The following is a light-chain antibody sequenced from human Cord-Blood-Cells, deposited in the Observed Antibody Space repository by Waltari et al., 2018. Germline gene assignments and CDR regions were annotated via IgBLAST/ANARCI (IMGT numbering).Light chain of an antibody. J-gene: IGLJ3*02. CDR1: SSDVGGYNY. CDR2: DVS. V-gene: IGLV2-14*01. CDR3: SSYTSSSTWV. Sequence: QSALTQPASVSGSPGQSITISCTGTSSDVGGYNYVSWYQQHPGKAPKLQIYDVSKRPSGVSNRGSGSKYGNTASLTSSGLQAEDDADYYCSSYTSSSTWVFGGGTKLTVL.